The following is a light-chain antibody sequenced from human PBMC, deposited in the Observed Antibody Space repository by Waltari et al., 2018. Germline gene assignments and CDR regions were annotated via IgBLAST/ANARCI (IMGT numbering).Light chain of an antibody. V-gene: IGKV4-1*01. CDR1: QSGLSISNNKDY. J-gene: IGKJ2*01. Sequence: DIVMPQSPDSLAVSRGERATINRKSIQSGLSISNNKDYLGWYQQKPGKPPKLLISWASTRESGVPARFSGSGSGTDFTLTISSLQAEDVAVYYCQQCYSSPYTFGQGTKLEIK. CDR2: WAS. CDR3: QQCYSSPYT.